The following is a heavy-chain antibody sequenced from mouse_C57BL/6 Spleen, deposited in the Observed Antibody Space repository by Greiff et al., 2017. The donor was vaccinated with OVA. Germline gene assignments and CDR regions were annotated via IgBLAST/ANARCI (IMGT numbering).Heavy chain of an antibody. D-gene: IGHD4-1*02. CDR2: IDPETGGT. Sequence: QVQLQQSGAELVRPGASVTLSCKASGYTFTDYEMHWVKQTPVHGLEWIGAIDPETGGTAYNQKFKGKAILTADKSSSTAYMELRSLTSEDSAVYYCTRFQLGYAMDYWGQGTSVPVSS. V-gene: IGHV1-15*01. J-gene: IGHJ4*01. CDR1: GYTFTDYE. CDR3: TRFQLGYAMDY.